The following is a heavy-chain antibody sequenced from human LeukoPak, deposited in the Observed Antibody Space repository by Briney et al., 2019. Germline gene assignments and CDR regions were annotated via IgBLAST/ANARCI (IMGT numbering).Heavy chain of an antibody. D-gene: IGHD5-24*01. Sequence: SETLSLTCTVSGGSISSYYWSWIRQPPGQGLEWIGYIYSSGGTTYNPSLKSRVTISVDTSKNPFSLKLSSVTAADTAVYYCARFSRDGYINFDYWGQGTLVTVSS. CDR2: IYSSGGT. J-gene: IGHJ4*02. CDR3: ARFSRDGYINFDY. CDR1: GGSISSYY. V-gene: IGHV4-59*01.